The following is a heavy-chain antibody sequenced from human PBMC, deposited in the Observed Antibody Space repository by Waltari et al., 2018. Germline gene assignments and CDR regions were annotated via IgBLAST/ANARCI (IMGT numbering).Heavy chain of an antibody. Sequence: QVQLQESGPGLVKPSETLSLTCTVSGASMRTYSWSWIRQPPSKGLEWIGHIYYSGSTNYIPSLRPRVTFSRDTYENQFSLKLTSVTAADTAVYYCATRGTNRAFDHWGQGTLVTVSS. CDR3: ATRGTNRAFDH. J-gene: IGHJ4*02. V-gene: IGHV4-59*03. CDR1: GASMRTYS. D-gene: IGHD3-16*01. CDR2: IYYSGST.